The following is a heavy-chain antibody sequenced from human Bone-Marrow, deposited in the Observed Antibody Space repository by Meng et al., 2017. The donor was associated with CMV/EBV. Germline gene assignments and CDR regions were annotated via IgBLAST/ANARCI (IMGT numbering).Heavy chain of an antibody. D-gene: IGHD5-24*01. CDR2: INPNSGGPNSGGT. J-gene: IGHJ4*02. CDR3: ARDGPVEMATPLGY. CDR1: GYAFTDYY. V-gene: IGHV1-2*02. Sequence: ASVKVSCKTSGYAFTDYYVHWVRQAPGQGLEWMGWINPNSGGPNSGGTYYTQTFQGRVTMTRDTSISTAYMELSRLRYDDTAIYYCARDGPVEMATPLGYWGQGTLVTVSS.